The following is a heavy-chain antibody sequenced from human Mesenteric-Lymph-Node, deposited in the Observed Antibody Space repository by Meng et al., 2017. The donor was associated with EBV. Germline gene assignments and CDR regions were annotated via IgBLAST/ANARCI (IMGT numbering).Heavy chain of an antibody. Sequence: QVQLVQLGAEGSQPWASVKVSCKASGYTFTTYDINWVRQATGQGLEWMGWMNPNIGNTGYAQKFQGRVSMTRDTSISTAYMELSSLKSEDTAVYYCARGVEGSGRDWYYWGQGTLVTVSS. D-gene: IGHD3-10*01. CDR3: ARGVEGSGRDWYY. J-gene: IGHJ4*02. CDR2: MNPNIGNT. V-gene: IGHV1-8*01. CDR1: GYTFTTYD.